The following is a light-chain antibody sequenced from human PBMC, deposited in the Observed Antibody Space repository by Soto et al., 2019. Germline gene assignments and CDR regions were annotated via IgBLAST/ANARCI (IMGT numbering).Light chain of an antibody. CDR3: MQALQTPLT. CDR1: QSLDSYGYKY. CDR2: LGS. Sequence: DVVMTQSPLSLPVTPGEPASISCRSSQSLDSYGYKYLDWYLQKPGQSPQLLIYLGSKRASGVPDRFSGSGSGTDFTLKISRVEAADVGVYYCMQALQTPLTFGGGTKVEI. J-gene: IGKJ4*01. V-gene: IGKV2-28*01.